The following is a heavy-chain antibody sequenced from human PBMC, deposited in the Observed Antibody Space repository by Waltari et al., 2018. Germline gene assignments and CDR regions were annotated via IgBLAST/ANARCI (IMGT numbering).Heavy chain of an antibody. Sequence: QVQLQESGPGLVKPSETLSLTCTVSGGSISSYYWSWIRQPPGKGLEWVSYISSSSSTIYYADSVKGRFTISRDNAKNSLYLQMNSLRAEDTAVYYCARDDYYGSGRDFDYWGQGTLVTVSS. J-gene: IGHJ4*02. CDR3: ARDDYYGSGRDFDY. D-gene: IGHD3-10*01. V-gene: IGHV3-11*04. CDR2: ISSSSSTI. CDR1: GGSISSYY.